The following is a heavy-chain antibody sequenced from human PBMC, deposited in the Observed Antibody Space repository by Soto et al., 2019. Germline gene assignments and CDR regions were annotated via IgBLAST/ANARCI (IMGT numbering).Heavy chain of an antibody. CDR3: AKVEVVTPISDYYYYGMDV. CDR1: GFTFSSYG. D-gene: IGHD2-21*02. V-gene: IGHV3-30*18. CDR2: ISEDGSNK. Sequence: GGSLRLSCATSGFTFSSYGMHWVRQAPGKGLEWVAVISEDGSNKYYADSVKGRFTISRDNSKNTRYLQMNSLRAEDTAVYYCAKVEVVTPISDYYYYGMDVWGQGTTVTVSS. J-gene: IGHJ6*02.